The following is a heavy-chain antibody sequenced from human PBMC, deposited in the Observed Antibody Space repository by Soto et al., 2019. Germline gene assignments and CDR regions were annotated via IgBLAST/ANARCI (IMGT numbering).Heavy chain of an antibody. CDR3: TTAGISGTRWYYDGLDV. D-gene: IGHD1-20*01. CDR1: GITFSNAW. V-gene: IGHV3-15*01. CDR2: IKSNNNDGTA. J-gene: IGHJ6*02. Sequence: PGGSLRLSCAASGITFSNAWMAWVRQAPGKGLEWVGRIKSNNNDGTADYAAPVKGRFTISRDDLKSTVHLQMNGLETEDTAVYYCTTAGISGTRWYYDGLDVWGQGTTVTVS.